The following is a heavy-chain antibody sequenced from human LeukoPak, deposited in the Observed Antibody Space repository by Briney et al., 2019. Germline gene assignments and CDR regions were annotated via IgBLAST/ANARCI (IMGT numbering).Heavy chain of an antibody. CDR2: IYYSGST. Sequence: GSLRLSCAVYGGSFSGYYWGWIRQPPGKGLEWIGSIYYSGSTYYNPSLKSRVTISLDTSKNQFSLKLSSVTAADTAVYYCARPGHRVYYYYVDVWGKGTTVTVSS. CDR1: GGSFSGYY. CDR3: ARPGHRVYYYYVDV. V-gene: IGHV4-34*01. J-gene: IGHJ6*03.